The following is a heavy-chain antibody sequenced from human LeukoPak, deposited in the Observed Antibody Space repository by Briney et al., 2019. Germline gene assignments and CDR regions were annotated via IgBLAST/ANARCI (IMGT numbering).Heavy chain of an antibody. CDR2: ISAYNGNT. Sequence: GASVKVSCKASGYTFTSYGISWVRQAPGQGLEWMGWISAYNGNTNYAQKLQGRVTMTTDTSTSTAYMELRSLRSEDTAVYYCARSDTAMVIIDYYMDVWGKGTTVTISS. D-gene: IGHD5-18*01. CDR1: GYTFTSYG. V-gene: IGHV1-18*01. CDR3: ARSDTAMVIIDYYMDV. J-gene: IGHJ6*03.